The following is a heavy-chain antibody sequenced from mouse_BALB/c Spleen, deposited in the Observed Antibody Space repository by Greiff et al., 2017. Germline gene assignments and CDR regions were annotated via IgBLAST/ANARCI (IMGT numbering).Heavy chain of an antibody. CDR3: ARYMDGYYYAMDY. Sequence: QVQLQQSGAELAKPGASVKMSCKASGYTFTSYWMHWVKQRPGQGLEWIGYINPSTGYTEYNQKFKDKATLTADKSSSTAYMQLSSLTSEDSAVYYCARYMDGYYYAMDYWGQGTSVTVSS. D-gene: IGHD2-3*01. CDR2: INPSTGYT. J-gene: IGHJ4*01. CDR1: GYTFTSYW. V-gene: IGHV1-7*01.